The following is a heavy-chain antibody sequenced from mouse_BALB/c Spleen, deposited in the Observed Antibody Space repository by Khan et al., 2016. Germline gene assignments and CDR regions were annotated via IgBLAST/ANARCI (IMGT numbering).Heavy chain of an antibody. J-gene: IGHJ3*01. D-gene: IGHD1-1*01. CDR1: GYSITSDYA. CDR2: ISYSGST. CDR3: ATTVVAPRFAY. Sequence: EVQLQESGPGLVKPSQSLSLTCTVTGYSITSDYAWNWIRQFPENKLEWMGYISYSGSTSYNPSLKSRNSITRDTTKNQFFLQLNSVTTEDPATYYCATTVVAPRFAYWGQGTLVTVSA. V-gene: IGHV3-2*02.